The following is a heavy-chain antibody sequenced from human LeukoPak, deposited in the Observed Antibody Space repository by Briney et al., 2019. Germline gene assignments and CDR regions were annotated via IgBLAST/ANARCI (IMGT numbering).Heavy chain of an antibody. CDR3: TRATWIQVYYFDY. J-gene: IGHJ4*02. CDR1: GFTFSSYS. V-gene: IGHV3-21*03. D-gene: IGHD5-18*01. Sequence: GGSLRLSCAASGFTFSSYSMNWVRQAPGKGLEWVSSISSSSSYIYYADSVKGRFTISRDNAKNSLYLQMNSLKTEDTAVYYCTRATWIQVYYFDYWGQGTLVTVSS. CDR2: ISSSSSYI.